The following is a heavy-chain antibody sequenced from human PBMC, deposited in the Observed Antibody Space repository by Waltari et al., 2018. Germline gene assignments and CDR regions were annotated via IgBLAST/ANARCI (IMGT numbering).Heavy chain of an antibody. D-gene: IGHD6-13*01. CDR1: GFTFISYG. CDR3: AKDQQQLPYYFDY. CDR2: ISYDGSTK. V-gene: IGHV3-30*18. J-gene: IGHJ4*02. Sequence: QVQLVESGGGVVQPGRSLRLSCAASGFTFISYGMPWVRRAPGQGLGWVAGISYDGSTKYYADSGTGRFTIYRDNSKNKLYRHMNRLRADDTAVDYCAKDQQQLPYYFDYWGQGTLVTVSS.